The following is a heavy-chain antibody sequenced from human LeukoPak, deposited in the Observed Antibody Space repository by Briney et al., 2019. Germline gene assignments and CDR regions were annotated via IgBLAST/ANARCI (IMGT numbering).Heavy chain of an antibody. J-gene: IGHJ4*02. D-gene: IGHD2/OR15-2a*01. CDR2: ISHSGTT. V-gene: IGHV4-4*02. CDR1: GGSIDITNY. Sequence: SGTLSLTCAVSGGSIDITNYWSWGRQAPGKGLEWIGEISHSGTTNYSPSLRSRVAMSLDRANNQFSLNLTSLTDADTAVYYCTRENRPFCPFAYWGQGVLVTVSS. CDR3: TRENRPFCPFAY.